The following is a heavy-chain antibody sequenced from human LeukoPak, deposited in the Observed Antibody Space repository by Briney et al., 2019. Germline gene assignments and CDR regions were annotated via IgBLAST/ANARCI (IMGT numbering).Heavy chain of an antibody. CDR1: GFTFSDHY. J-gene: IGHJ6*02. Sequence: GGSLRLSCAASGFTFSDHYMSWIRQAPGKGLEWVSYIYSSGDTIYYADSVKGRFTISRDNAANSLYLQMNSLRAEDTAVYYCARDWIVVANHYYYYGMDVWGQGTTVTVSS. CDR2: IYSSGDTI. D-gene: IGHD3-22*01. CDR3: ARDWIVVANHYYYYGMDV. V-gene: IGHV3-11*01.